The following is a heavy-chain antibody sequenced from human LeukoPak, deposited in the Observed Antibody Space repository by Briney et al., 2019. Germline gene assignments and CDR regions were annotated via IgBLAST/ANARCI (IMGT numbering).Heavy chain of an antibody. J-gene: IGHJ4*02. Sequence: GESLKIPCKGSGYSFSNYWFGWVRQMPGKGLEWMGRIDPSDSYTNYSPSFQGHVTISAVKSISTAYLQWSSLKASDTAMYYCARGFDWQDYWGQGTLVTVSS. CDR1: GYSFSNYW. CDR2: IDPSDSYT. CDR3: ARGFDWQDY. D-gene: IGHD3-9*01. V-gene: IGHV5-10-1*01.